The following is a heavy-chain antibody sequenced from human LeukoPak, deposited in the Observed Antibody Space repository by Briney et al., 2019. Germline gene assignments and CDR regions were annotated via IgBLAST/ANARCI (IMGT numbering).Heavy chain of an antibody. D-gene: IGHD6-6*01. CDR3: ARGASIAARPLH. J-gene: IGHJ4*02. CDR2: ISYDGSNK. V-gene: IGHV3-30*03. Sequence: GRSLRLSCAASGFTFSSYGMHWVRQAPGKGLEWVAVISYDGSNKYYADSVKGRFTISRDNSKNTLYLQMNSLRAEDTAVYYCARGASIAARPLHWGQGTLVTVSS. CDR1: GFTFSSYG.